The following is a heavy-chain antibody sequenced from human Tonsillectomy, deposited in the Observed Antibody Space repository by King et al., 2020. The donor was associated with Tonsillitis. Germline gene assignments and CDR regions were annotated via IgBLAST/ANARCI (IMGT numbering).Heavy chain of an antibody. Sequence: VQLVESGGGLVKPGGSLRLSCAASGFTFSKYTMHWVRQAPGKGLEWVSSISSGSGYIHYADSVKGRFTISRDNAKNSLFLHMNSLRAEDTALYYCARVTYDILTGYYIDYFDYWGQGTLVTVSS. CDR1: GFTFSKYT. D-gene: IGHD3-9*01. CDR3: ARVTYDILTGYYIDYFDY. CDR2: ISSGSGYI. J-gene: IGHJ4*02. V-gene: IGHV3-21*01.